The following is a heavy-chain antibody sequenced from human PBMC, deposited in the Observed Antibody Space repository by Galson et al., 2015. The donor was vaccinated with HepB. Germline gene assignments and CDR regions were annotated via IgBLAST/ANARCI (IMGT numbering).Heavy chain of an antibody. CDR1: GFTFSSYG. J-gene: IGHJ4*02. CDR3: AKDGRIAAAGTLGY. D-gene: IGHD6-13*01. Sequence: SLRLSCAASGFTFSSYGMHWVRQAPGKGLEWVAVISYDGSNKYYADSVKGRFTISRDNSKNTLYLQMNSLRAEDTAVYYCAKDGRIAAAGTLGYWGQGTLVTVSS. CDR2: ISYDGSNK. V-gene: IGHV3-30*18.